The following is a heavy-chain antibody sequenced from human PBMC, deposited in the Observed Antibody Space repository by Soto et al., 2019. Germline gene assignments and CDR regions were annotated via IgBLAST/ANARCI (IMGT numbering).Heavy chain of an antibody. D-gene: IGHD2-15*01. Sequence: PWGSLRLSCAASGFTFSSYSMNWVRQAPVKGREWVSYISSRYSTVYYADSVKGRFTISRDNAKNSLYLQMNSLRDEDTAVYYCARSSLYCSGGSCYSYYFDYWGQGTLVTVSS. CDR3: ARSSLYCSGGSCYSYYFDY. CDR2: ISSRYSTV. CDR1: GFTFSSYS. J-gene: IGHJ4*02. V-gene: IGHV3-48*02.